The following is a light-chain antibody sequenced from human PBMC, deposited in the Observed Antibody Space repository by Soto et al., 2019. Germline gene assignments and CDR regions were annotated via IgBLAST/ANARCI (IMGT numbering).Light chain of an antibody. V-gene: IGLV2-8*01. CDR2: EVS. Sequence: QAVVTQPPSASGSPGQSVTISCTGTSSDVGGYNYVSWYQQHPGKAPKLMIYEVSKRPSGVSDRFSGSKSGNTASLTVSGLQAEDEADYYCSSYAGSNNLGFGGGTKLTVL. CDR1: SSDVGGYNY. J-gene: IGLJ2*01. CDR3: SSYAGSNNLG.